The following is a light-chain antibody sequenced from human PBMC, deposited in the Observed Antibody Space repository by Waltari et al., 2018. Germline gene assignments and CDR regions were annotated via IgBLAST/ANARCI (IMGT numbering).Light chain of an antibody. J-gene: IGKJ4*01. V-gene: IGKV1-27*01. Sequence: DIQMTQSPSSLSASVGDRVTITCRASQGISNYLAWYQQKPGKVPKLLIYAASTMQSGVPSRFSGSGSGTDFTLTISSLQPEDVATYYCQKYNSAPALTFGGGTKVEIK. CDR2: AAS. CDR1: QGISNY. CDR3: QKYNSAPALT.